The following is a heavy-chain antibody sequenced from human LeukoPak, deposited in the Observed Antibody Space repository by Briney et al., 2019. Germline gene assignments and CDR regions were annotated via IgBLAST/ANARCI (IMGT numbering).Heavy chain of an antibody. CDR1: GYSISSGYY. CDR2: IYHSGST. CDR3: ARDCVRGWFDP. V-gene: IGHV4-38-2*02. J-gene: IGHJ5*02. Sequence: SETLSLTCAVSGYSISSGYYWGWIRQPPGKGLEWIGSIYHSGSTYYNPSLKSRVTISVDTSKNQFSLKLSSVTAADTAVYYCARDCVRGWFDPWGQGTRVTVSS. D-gene: IGHD3-10*02.